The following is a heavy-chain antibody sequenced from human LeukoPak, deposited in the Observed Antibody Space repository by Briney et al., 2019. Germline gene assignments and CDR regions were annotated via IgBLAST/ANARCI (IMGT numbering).Heavy chain of an antibody. J-gene: IGHJ6*02. CDR1: GGSISSSSYY. CDR3: ARHPYGMDV. CDR2: IYYSGST. V-gene: IGHV4-39*01. Sequence: SSETLSLTCTVSGGSISSSSYYWGWIRQPPGKGLEWIGSIYYSGSTYYNPSLKSRVTISVDTSKNQFSLKLSSVTAADTAVYYCARHPYGMDVWGQGTTVTVSS.